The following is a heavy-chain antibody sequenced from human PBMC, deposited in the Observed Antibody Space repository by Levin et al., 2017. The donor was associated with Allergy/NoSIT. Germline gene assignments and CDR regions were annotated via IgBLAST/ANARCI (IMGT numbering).Heavy chain of an antibody. J-gene: IGHJ6*02. CDR2: MNPNSGNT. Sequence: GESLKISCKASGYTFTSYDINWVRQATGQGLEWMGWMNPNSGNTGYAQKFQGRVTMTRNTSISTAYMELSSLRSEDTAVYYCARAVSGSYYLDLYYYYGMDVWGQGTTVTVSS. CDR3: ARAVSGSYYLDLYYYYGMDV. V-gene: IGHV1-8*01. CDR1: GYTFTSYD. D-gene: IGHD1-26*01.